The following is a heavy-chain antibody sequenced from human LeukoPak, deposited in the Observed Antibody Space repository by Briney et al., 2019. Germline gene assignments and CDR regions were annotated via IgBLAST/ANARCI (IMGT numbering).Heavy chain of an antibody. V-gene: IGHV4-61*02. CDR2: IYTSGNT. CDR1: GGSISSGSYY. D-gene: IGHD3-10*01. Sequence: SETLSLTCTVSGGSISSGSYYWTWIRQPAGKGLELIGRIYTSGNTNYNPSLKSRVTMSVDTSKNQFSLKLSSVTAADTAVYYCARERVIRGVITYYYYYYMDVRGKGTTVTISS. CDR3: ARERVIRGVITYYYYYYMDV. J-gene: IGHJ6*03.